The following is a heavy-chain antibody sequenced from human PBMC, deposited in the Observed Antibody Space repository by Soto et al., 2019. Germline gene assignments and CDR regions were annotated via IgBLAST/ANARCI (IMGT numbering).Heavy chain of an antibody. J-gene: IGHJ1*01. CDR3: ASSPNYYDSSGYNFQH. CDR2: IIPIFGTA. CDR1: GGTFSSYA. D-gene: IGHD3-22*01. Sequence: QVQLVQSGAEVKKPGSSVKVSCKASGGTFSSYAISWVRQAPGQGLEWMGGIIPIFGTANYAQKFQGRVTLTADESTSTAYMDLSSLRSEDTAVSYCASSPNYYDSSGYNFQHWGQGTLVTVSS. V-gene: IGHV1-69*12.